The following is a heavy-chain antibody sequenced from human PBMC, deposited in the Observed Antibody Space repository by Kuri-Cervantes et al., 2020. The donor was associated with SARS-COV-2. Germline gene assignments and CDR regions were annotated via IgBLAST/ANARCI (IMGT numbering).Heavy chain of an antibody. CDR3: ARVYSGSYYNWFDP. CDR2: ISSSSSYI. CDR1: GFTFSSYS. D-gene: IGHD1-26*01. Sequence: GGSLRLSCAASGFTFSSYSMNWVRQAPGKGLEWVSSISSSSSYIYYADSVKGRFTISRDNAKNSLYLQMNSPRAEDTAVYYCARVYSGSYYNWFDPWGQGTLVTVSS. J-gene: IGHJ5*02. V-gene: IGHV3-21*01.